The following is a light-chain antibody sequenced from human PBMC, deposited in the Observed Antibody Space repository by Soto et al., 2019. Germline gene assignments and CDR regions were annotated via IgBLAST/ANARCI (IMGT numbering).Light chain of an antibody. CDR1: QSISSW. V-gene: IGKV1-5*01. Sequence: DIQMTQSPSTLSASVGDRVTITCRASQSISSWLAWYQQKPGKAPKLLIYDASSLESGVPSRFSGSGSGTEFTLTISSLQPDDVAAYYCQKYNSAPLTCGGGTKVEIK. J-gene: IGKJ4*01. CDR2: DAS. CDR3: QKYNSAPLT.